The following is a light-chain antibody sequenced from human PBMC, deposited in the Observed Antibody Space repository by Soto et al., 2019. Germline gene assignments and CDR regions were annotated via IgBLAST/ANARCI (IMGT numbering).Light chain of an antibody. J-gene: IGKJ2*01. CDR2: DAS. CDR1: QNIGSS. Sequence: DIQMTQSPSTLSASVGDRVTITCRASQNIGSSLAWYQHRPGKAPKLLIFDASTLQTGVPSRFSGSGFGTEFTLPITGLQPDDFATYYCQQHNDYSAVTFGQGTKLEIK. CDR3: QQHNDYSAVT. V-gene: IGKV1-5*01.